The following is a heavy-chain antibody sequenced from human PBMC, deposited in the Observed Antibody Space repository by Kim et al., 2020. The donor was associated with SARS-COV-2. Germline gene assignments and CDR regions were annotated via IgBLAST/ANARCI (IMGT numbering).Heavy chain of an antibody. V-gene: IGHV4-34*01. CDR3: AREKGGEYRTTYFDD. CDR1: GGSLSGYY. Sequence: SETLSLTCGVYGGSLSGYYWSWIRQPPGKGPEWIGEVYHTGRTIYNPSFKGRVTISVDTSNSQFSLKLTSVTAADTAVYYCAREKGGEYRTTYFDDWGQG. CDR2: VYHTGRT. D-gene: IGHD7-27*01. J-gene: IGHJ4*02.